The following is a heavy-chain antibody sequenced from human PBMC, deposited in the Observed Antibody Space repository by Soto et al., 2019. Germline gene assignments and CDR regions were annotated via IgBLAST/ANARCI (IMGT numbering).Heavy chain of an antibody. CDR1: EGTFNSHV. CDR3: ARGGTLYESSQKYFQYGLDV. D-gene: IGHD2-15*01. V-gene: IGHV1-69*01. Sequence: QVQLVQSRSEVKKPGSSVRVSCRASEGTFNSHVVSWVRQAPGQGLQWMGGILPLFGTTNYAHQLEGRVTNTAYSSTATSFLELMGLSPGDTAVYYCARGGTLYESSQKYFQYGLDVWGQGTTVFVSS. CDR2: ILPLFGTT. J-gene: IGHJ6*02.